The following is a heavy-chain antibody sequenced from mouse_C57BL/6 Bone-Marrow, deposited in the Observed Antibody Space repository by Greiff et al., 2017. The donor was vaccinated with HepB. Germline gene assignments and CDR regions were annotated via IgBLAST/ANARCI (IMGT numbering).Heavy chain of an antibody. D-gene: IGHD2-3*01. V-gene: IGHV14-4*01. CDR1: GFNIKDDY. J-gene: IGHJ2*01. Sequence: DVQLQQSGAELVRPGASVKLSCTASGFNIKDDYMHWVKQRPEQGLEWIGWIDPENGDTEYASKFQGKATITADTSSNTAYLQLSSLTSEDTAVYYCTTCPYDLFDYWGQGTTLTVSS. CDR2: IDPENGDT. CDR3: TTCPYDLFDY.